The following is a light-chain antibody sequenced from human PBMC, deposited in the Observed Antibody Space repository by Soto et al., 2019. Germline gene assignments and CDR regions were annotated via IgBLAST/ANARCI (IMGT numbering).Light chain of an antibody. Sequence: EIVLTQSPGTLSLSPGERATLSCRASQSVSNSYLAWYQQKPGQAPRLLIYGASTRATGIPARFSGSGSGTEFTLTISSLQSEDFAVYFCQQYGSSPSFGGGTKVDIK. CDR2: GAS. J-gene: IGKJ4*01. CDR3: QQYGSSPS. CDR1: QSVSNSY. V-gene: IGKV3-20*01.